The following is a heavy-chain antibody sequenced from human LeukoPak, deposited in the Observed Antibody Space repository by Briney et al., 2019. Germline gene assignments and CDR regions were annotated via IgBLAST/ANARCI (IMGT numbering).Heavy chain of an antibody. Sequence: GASVKVSCKPSGYTFTSYGISWVRQAPGQGLEWMGWNSAYNGNTNYAQTPQGRVTMTTDTSTTTAYMELRSLRSDDTAVYYCARPRLVDRIAAAPGMSWFDPWGQGTLVTVSS. J-gene: IGHJ5*02. D-gene: IGHD6-13*01. CDR1: GYTFTSYG. CDR2: NSAYNGNT. CDR3: ARPRLVDRIAAAPGMSWFDP. V-gene: IGHV1-18*01.